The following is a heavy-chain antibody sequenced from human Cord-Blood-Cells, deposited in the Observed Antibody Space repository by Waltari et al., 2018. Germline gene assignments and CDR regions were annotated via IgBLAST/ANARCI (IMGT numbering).Heavy chain of an antibody. J-gene: IGHJ6*03. V-gene: IGHV3-30-3*01. Sequence: QVQLVESGGGVVQPGRSLRLSCAASGFTFSSYAMHWVRQAPGNGMGWGAVISYDGSNKYYSESVKGRFTISRDNSKNTLYLQMNSLRAEDTAVYYCAREDGGNYYYYYYYMDVWGKGTTVTVSS. CDR3: AREDGGNYYYYYYYMDV. CDR2: ISYDGSNK. D-gene: IGHD2-21*02. CDR1: GFTFSSYA.